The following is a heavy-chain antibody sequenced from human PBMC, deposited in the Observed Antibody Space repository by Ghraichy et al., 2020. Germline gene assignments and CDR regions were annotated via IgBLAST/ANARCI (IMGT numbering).Heavy chain of an antibody. CDR1: GGSFSDYF. Sequence: ESLNISCAVFGGSFSDYFWSWIRQPPGKGLEWIGEINHSGSTKYNPSLKSRVTISVDTSKNQFSLKLNSVIAADTAVYYCARYSSNSYDEAFDSWGRGTLVTISS. J-gene: IGHJ3*01. V-gene: IGHV4-34*01. D-gene: IGHD6-13*01. CDR2: INHSGST. CDR3: ARYSSNSYDEAFDS.